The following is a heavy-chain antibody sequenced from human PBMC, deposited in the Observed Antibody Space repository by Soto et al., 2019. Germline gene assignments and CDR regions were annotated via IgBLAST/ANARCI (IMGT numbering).Heavy chain of an antibody. V-gene: IGHV4-31*03. Sequence: PSETLSLTSTVSGGSISSGGYYWSWIRQHPGKGLEWIGYIFYSGGAYYNPSLKSRLTISVDTSKNHFSLKLASVTAADTAVYYCARLITFGGVIPGEVPNNWFDPWGQGTLVTVSS. CDR2: IFYSGGA. J-gene: IGHJ5*02. D-gene: IGHD3-16*02. CDR1: GGSISSGGYY. CDR3: ARLITFGGVIPGEVPNNWFDP.